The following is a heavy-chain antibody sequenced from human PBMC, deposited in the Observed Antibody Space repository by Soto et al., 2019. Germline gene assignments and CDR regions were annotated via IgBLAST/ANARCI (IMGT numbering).Heavy chain of an antibody. J-gene: IGHJ3*02. V-gene: IGHV1-18*01. CDR1: GYTFTSYG. Sequence: ASVKVSCKASGYTFTSYGISWVRQAPGQGLEWMGWISAYNGNTNYAQKLQGRVTMTTDTSTSTAYMELRSLRSDDTAVYYCARVNYGSGSFYDAFDIWGQGTMVTVSS. D-gene: IGHD3-10*01. CDR2: ISAYNGNT. CDR3: ARVNYGSGSFYDAFDI.